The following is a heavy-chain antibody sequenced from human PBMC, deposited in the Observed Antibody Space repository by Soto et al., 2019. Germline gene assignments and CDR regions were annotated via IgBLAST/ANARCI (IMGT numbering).Heavy chain of an antibody. V-gene: IGHV3-11*04. CDR3: ARDGGASTFDFDS. J-gene: IGHJ4*02. Sequence: GGSLRHSCAASGGTFIDHSLSWIRQATGKGLEWISYIAGSGVTMYADSVKGRFTISRDNAKNSLYLQMDSLRAEDTAVYYCARDGGASTFDFDSWGQGTLVTVSS. CDR2: IAGSGVTM. CDR1: GGTFIDHS. D-gene: IGHD3-16*01.